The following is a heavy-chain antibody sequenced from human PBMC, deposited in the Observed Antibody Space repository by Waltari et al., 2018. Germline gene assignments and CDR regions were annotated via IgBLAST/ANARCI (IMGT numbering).Heavy chain of an antibody. V-gene: IGHV3-23*04. D-gene: IGHD2-2*01. Sequence: EVQLVESGGGLVQPGGSLRLSCAASGFTFSSYAMSWVRQAPGKGLEGVPAISGSGGSTYYADSVKGRFTISRDNSKNTLYLQMNSLRAEDTAVYYCAKDLTQQPPDIVVVPAAMGWFDPWGQGTLVTVSS. CDR2: ISGSGGST. CDR1: GFTFSSYA. J-gene: IGHJ5*02. CDR3: AKDLTQQPPDIVVVPAAMGWFDP.